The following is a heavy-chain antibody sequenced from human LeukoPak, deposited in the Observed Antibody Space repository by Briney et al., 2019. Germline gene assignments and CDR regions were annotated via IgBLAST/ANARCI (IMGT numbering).Heavy chain of an antibody. J-gene: IGHJ4*02. V-gene: IGHV3-23*01. CDR1: GFTFSSYA. D-gene: IGHD3-22*01. CDR2: ISGSGGST. CDR3: AKALSNRITMIVVSG. Sequence: GSLRLSCAASGFTFSSYAMSWVRQAPGKGLEWVSAISGSGGSTYYADSVKGRFTISRDNSRNTLYLQMNSLRAEDTAVYYCAKALSNRITMIVVSGWGQGTLVTVSS.